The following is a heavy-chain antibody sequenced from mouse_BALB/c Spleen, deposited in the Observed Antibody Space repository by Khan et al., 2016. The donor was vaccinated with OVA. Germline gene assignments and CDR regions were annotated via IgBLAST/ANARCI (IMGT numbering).Heavy chain of an antibody. D-gene: IGHD2-10*01. Sequence: QVRLQQSGAELARPGASVKMSCKASGYTFTSYTIHWVKQRPGQGLEWIGYINPSNIYTNYNQKFRDKATLTADKSSRTAYIQMRRLTSEDSAVYYWSRLGPYHGNYGAWCAYWGQGTLVTVSA. J-gene: IGHJ3*01. CDR2: INPSNIYT. CDR1: GYTFTSYT. CDR3: SRLGPYHGNYGAWCAY. V-gene: IGHV1-4*01.